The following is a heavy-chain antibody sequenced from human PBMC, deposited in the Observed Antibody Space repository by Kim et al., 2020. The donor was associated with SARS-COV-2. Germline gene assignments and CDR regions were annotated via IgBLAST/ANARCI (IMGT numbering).Heavy chain of an antibody. CDR3: ARPHSSGWADAFDI. Sequence: VDSVKGRFTISRDNAKNSLYLQMNSLRAEDTAVYYCARPHSSGWADAFDIWGQGTMVTVSS. D-gene: IGHD6-19*01. J-gene: IGHJ3*02. V-gene: IGHV3-7*01.